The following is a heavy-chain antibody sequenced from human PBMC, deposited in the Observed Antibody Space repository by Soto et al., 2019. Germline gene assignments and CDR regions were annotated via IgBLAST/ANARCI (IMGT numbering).Heavy chain of an antibody. J-gene: IGHJ4*02. Sequence: PGGSLRLSCTASGFTFTIYDMHWVRQAPGKGLEWVAVISYDGRDKYYADSVKGRFTISRDNSKNTLYLQMNSLRAEDTAVYYCAKSRPGITAAGPDYWGQGTLVTVSS. D-gene: IGHD6-13*01. CDR1: GFTFTIYD. V-gene: IGHV3-30*18. CDR2: ISYDGRDK. CDR3: AKSRPGITAAGPDY.